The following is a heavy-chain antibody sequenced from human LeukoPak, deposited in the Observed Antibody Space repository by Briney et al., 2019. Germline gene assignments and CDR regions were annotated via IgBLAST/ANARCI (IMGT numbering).Heavy chain of an antibody. D-gene: IGHD3-16*01. CDR2: ISSSGGYV. CDR3: ASDHYDNRGHLL. CDR1: GFNFYDYG. J-gene: IGHJ4*02. Sequence: GGSLRLSCAASGFNFYDYGMNWVRQAPGKGLEFVASISSSGGYVYHADSVKGRFTISRDNAKNSLYLQMNRLSAEDTAFYYRASDHYDNRGHLLWGQGTLVTVSS. V-gene: IGHV3-21*06.